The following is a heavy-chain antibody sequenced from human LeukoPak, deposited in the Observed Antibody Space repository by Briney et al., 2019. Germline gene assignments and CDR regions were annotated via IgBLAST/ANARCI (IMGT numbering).Heavy chain of an antibody. CDR2: TRYDGSYK. J-gene: IGHJ4*02. V-gene: IGHV3-30*02. CDR1: GFTFSNYG. D-gene: IGHD3-10*01. CDR3: AKDSKYYYASGTYYNDC. Sequence: GGSLRLSCAASGFTFSNYGMHWVRQAPGKGLEWVAFTRYDGSYKYFADSVKGRFTISRDNSKNTLYLQMNSLRAEDTAVYYCAKDSKYYYASGTYYNDCWGQGTLVTVSS.